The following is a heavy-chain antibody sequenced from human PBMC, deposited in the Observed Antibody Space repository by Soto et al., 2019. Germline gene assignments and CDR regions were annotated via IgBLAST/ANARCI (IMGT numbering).Heavy chain of an antibody. CDR2: ISAYNGNT. D-gene: IGHD2-15*01. CDR3: ARTCSGGSCYSGLPDFQH. CDR1: GYTFTSYG. J-gene: IGHJ1*01. Sequence: QIQLVQSGAEVKKPGASVKVSCKASGYTFTSYGISWVRQAPGQGLEWMGWISAYNGNTKYAQKFQGRVTMTTDTSTSTAYMELRSLRSDDTAVYYCARTCSGGSCYSGLPDFQHWGQGTLVTVSS. V-gene: IGHV1-18*01.